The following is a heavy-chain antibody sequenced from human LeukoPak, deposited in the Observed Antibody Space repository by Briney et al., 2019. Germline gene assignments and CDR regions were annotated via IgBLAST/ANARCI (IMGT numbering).Heavy chain of an antibody. CDR1: GYTFTNYG. Sequence: ASVKVSCKAFGYTFTNYGISWVRQAPGQGLEWMGWISGYNGNTNYAQKLQGRVTMTTDTSTSTVYMEMRSLRSDDTAVYYCARSRDGYNYRYAFDIWGQGTMVTVSS. J-gene: IGHJ3*02. CDR3: ARSRDGYNYRYAFDI. D-gene: IGHD5-24*01. V-gene: IGHV1-18*01. CDR2: ISGYNGNT.